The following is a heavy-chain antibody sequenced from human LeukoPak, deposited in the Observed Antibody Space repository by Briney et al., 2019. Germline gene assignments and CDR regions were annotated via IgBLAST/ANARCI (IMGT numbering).Heavy chain of an antibody. Sequence: PSETLSLTCTVSGGSISNYYWSWIRQPPGKGLEWIGYIDTSGNTNYNPSLKSRVTISVDTSKNHFSLRLSSVTAADTAVYYCARRQIYFDYWGQGTLVTVSS. CDR2: IDTSGNT. CDR3: ARRQIYFDY. CDR1: GGSISNYY. V-gene: IGHV4-4*09. J-gene: IGHJ4*02.